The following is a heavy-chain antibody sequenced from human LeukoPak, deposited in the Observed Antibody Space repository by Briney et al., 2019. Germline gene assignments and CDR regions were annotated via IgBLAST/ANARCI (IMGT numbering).Heavy chain of an antibody. CDR1: GFSFSTSG. D-gene: IGHD4-23*01. Sequence: GGSLRLSCAASGFSFSTSGMHWVRQAPGKGLEWVAVIWYDGSDQFYADSVKGRFTISRDNPRNTLYLQMTSLRAEDTAVYYCARSGNGGMDVWGQGTTVTVSS. V-gene: IGHV3-33*01. J-gene: IGHJ6*02. CDR3: ARSGNGGMDV. CDR2: IWYDGSDQ.